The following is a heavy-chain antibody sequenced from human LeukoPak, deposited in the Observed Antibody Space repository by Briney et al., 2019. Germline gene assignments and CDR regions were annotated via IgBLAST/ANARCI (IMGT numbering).Heavy chain of an antibody. J-gene: IGHJ6*02. V-gene: IGHV1-2*02. Sequence: ASVKVSCKASGYTFTGYYMHWVRQAPGQGLEWMGWINPNSGGTNYAQKFQGRVTMTRDTSISTAYMELSRLRSDDTAVYYCARDWSWNHFYYYYGMDVWGQGTTVTVSS. CDR2: INPNSGGT. CDR1: GYTFTGYY. D-gene: IGHD1-1*01. CDR3: ARDWSWNHFYYYYGMDV.